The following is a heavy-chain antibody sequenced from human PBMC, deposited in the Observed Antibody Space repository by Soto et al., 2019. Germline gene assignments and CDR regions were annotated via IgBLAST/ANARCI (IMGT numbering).Heavy chain of an antibody. D-gene: IGHD2-15*01. Sequence: SVRGSCKXFGSGFIRYGIQRVRQAHGQRLEWIGWIVVASGQTNYAQNFRGRVAITRDTSTATAYIELTGLTSEDTALYFCSADRPDIGVGWWVWGQGTTVTVSS. CDR3: SADRPDIGVGWWV. CDR2: IVVASGQT. V-gene: IGHV1-58*02. CDR1: GSGFIRYG. J-gene: IGHJ6*02.